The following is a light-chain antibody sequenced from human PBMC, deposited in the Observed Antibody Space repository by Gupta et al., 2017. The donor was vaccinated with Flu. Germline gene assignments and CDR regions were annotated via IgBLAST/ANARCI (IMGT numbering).Light chain of an antibody. CDR3: GTWDSSLSAGGYV. Sequence: QSVLTQPPSVSAPPGQKVTISCSGRSSNIGNNYVSWYQQLPGTAPKLLIYDNNKRPSGIPDRFSGSKSGTSATLGITGLQTGDEADYYCGTWDSSLSAGGYVFGTGTKVTVL. V-gene: IGLV1-51*01. CDR2: DNN. CDR1: SSNIGNNY. J-gene: IGLJ1*01.